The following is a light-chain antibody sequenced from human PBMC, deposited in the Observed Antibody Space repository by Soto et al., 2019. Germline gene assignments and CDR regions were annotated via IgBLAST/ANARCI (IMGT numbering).Light chain of an antibody. V-gene: IGKV1-5*03. J-gene: IGKJ1*01. CDR1: QTISSW. Sequence: DIQMTQSPSTLSGSVGDRVTITCRASQTISSWLSWYQQKPGKAPKLLIYKASTLKSGVPSRCSGSGSGTEFTLTISSPQPDDFATYYCQHYNSYSEAFGQGTKVELK. CDR2: KAS. CDR3: QHYNSYSEA.